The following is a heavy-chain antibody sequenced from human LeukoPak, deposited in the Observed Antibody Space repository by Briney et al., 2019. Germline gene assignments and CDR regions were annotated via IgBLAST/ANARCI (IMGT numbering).Heavy chain of an antibody. J-gene: IGHJ4*02. Sequence: SETLSLTCTVSGGSISSGDYYWSWIRQPPGKGLEWIGYIYYSGSTYYNPSLKSRVTISVDTSKNQFSLKLSSVTAADKAVYYCARDSGLDSFDYWGQGTLVTVSS. CDR2: IYYSGST. CDR1: GGSISSGDYY. CDR3: ARDSGLDSFDY. V-gene: IGHV4-30-4*08. D-gene: IGHD3-22*01.